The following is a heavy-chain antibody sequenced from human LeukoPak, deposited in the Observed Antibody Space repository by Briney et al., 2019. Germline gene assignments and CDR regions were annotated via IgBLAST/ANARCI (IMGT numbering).Heavy chain of an antibody. Sequence: PSETLSLTCTVSGGSLRSSGHWWVWIRQPPGKGLEWIGSIHYSGKVYYNPSLKSRVTISVDTSKNQFSLKLSSVTAADTAVYYCARLARGRRWELLPYYFDYWGQGTLVTVSS. CDR1: GGSLRSSGHW. D-gene: IGHD1-26*01. CDR3: ARLARGRRWELLPYYFDY. J-gene: IGHJ4*02. V-gene: IGHV4-39*07. CDR2: IHYSGKV.